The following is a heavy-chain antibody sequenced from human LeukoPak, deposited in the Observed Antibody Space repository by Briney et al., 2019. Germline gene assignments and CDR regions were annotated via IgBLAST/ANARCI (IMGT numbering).Heavy chain of an antibody. CDR1: GFTFSSYA. CDR2: ISYDGSNK. V-gene: IGHV3-30*04. CDR3: ARDFSDVVVDYYGMDV. J-gene: IGHJ6*04. D-gene: IGHD2-2*01. Sequence: GRSLRLSCAASGFTFSSYAMHWVRQAPGKGLEGVAVISYDGSNKYYADSVKGRFTTSRDNSKNTLYLQMNSLRAEDTAVYYCARDFSDVVVDYYGMDVWGKGTTVTVSS.